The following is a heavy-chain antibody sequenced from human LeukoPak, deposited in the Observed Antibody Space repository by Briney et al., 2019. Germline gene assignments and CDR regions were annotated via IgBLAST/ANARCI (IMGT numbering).Heavy chain of an antibody. V-gene: IGHV5-10-1*01. CDR2: IDPRDSYT. CDR1: GYSFTNYW. Sequence: GESLKISCKGSGYSFTNYWISWVRQMPGKGLEWMGRIDPRDSYTNYNPSFQGHVTISADKSISTSYLQWSSLKASDTAMYYCARRGDSTFDPWGQGTLVTVSS. D-gene: IGHD2-21*02. CDR3: ARRGDSTFDP. J-gene: IGHJ5*02.